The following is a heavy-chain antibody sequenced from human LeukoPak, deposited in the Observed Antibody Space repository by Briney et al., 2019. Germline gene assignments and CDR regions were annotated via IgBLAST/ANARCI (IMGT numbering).Heavy chain of an antibody. CDR2: INPNSGGT. CDR3: ARSWRFCSGDSCYPIDY. Sequence: ASVKVSCKASGYTFTGYYMHWVRQAPGQGLEWMGWINPNSGGTNYAQKFRGRVTMTRDTSISTAYMELSRLRSDDTAVYYCARSWRFCSGDSCYPIDYWGQGTLVTVSS. D-gene: IGHD2-15*01. J-gene: IGHJ4*02. V-gene: IGHV1-2*02. CDR1: GYTFTGYY.